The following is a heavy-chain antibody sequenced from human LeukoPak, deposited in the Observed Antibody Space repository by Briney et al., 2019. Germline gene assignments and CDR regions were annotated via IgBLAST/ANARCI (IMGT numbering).Heavy chain of an antibody. V-gene: IGHV4-34*01. CDR1: GGSFSGYY. CDR3: ARGVGYYDFWGGYSPHFDY. Sequence: SETLSLTCAVYGGSFSGYYWSWIRQPPGKGLEWIGEINHSGSTNYNPSLKSRVTISVDTSKNQFSLKLSSVTAADTAVYYCARGVGYYDFWGGYSPHFDYWGQGTLVTVSS. CDR2: INHSGST. J-gene: IGHJ4*02. D-gene: IGHD3-3*01.